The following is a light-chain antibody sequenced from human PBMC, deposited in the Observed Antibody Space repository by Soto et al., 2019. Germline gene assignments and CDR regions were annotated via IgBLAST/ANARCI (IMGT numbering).Light chain of an antibody. J-gene: IGLJ3*02. CDR1: SSDVCGYNY. Sequence: QSVAIHPATASGSLVSAITNSCPGNSSDVCGYNYVSWYQQYPGKAPKLMIYAVSERPSGVSNRFSGSKSGNTASLSISGLQAEDEADYFCSSYTSSSTSAVFGGETKATVL. V-gene: IGLV2-14*01. CDR3: SSYTSSSTSAV. CDR2: AVS.